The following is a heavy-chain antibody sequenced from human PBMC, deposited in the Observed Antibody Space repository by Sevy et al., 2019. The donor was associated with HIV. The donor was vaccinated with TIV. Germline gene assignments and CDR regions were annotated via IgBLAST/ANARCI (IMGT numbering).Heavy chain of an antibody. CDR3: AKAPYYEFWSHNYKNWFGP. V-gene: IGHV3-23*01. CDR1: GFRFSAFG. J-gene: IGHJ5*02. CDR2: INGGGGST. Sequence: GGSLRLSCVASGFRFSAFGMAWVRQAAGEGLEWVSGINGGGGSTYYRNSVKGRFTVSRDNSKNTVYLQMNSLRADDTAVYYSAKAPYYEFWSHNYKNWFGPWGQGTLVTVSS. D-gene: IGHD3-3*01.